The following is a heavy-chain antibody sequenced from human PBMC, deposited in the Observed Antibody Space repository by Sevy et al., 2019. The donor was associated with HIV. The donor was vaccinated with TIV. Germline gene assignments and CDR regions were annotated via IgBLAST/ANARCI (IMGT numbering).Heavy chain of an antibody. CDR3: TLDGIWNVGNNYYYGMDV. CDR1: GFTFSHAW. D-gene: IGHD1-1*01. V-gene: IGHV3-15*01. CDR2: IKSKTDGGTI. J-gene: IGHJ6*02. Sequence: GGSLRLSCAASGFTFSHAWMSWVRQAPGKGLEWVGRIKSKTDGGTIDNVAPVKGRFTIAREDSKKTLYLQLNSLKSEDTAVYYCTLDGIWNVGNNYYYGMDVWGQGTTVTVSS.